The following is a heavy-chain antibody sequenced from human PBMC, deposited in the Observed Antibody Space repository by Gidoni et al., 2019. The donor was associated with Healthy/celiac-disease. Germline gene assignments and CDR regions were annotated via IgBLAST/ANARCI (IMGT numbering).Heavy chain of an antibody. CDR3: ARDPPPRGRFLEWLIKSGMDV. D-gene: IGHD3-3*01. V-gene: IGHV1-69*01. CDR1: GGTFSSYA. CDR2: IIPIFGTA. J-gene: IGHJ6*02. Sequence: QVQLVQSGAEVKKPGSSVKVSCKASGGTFSSYAISWVRQAPGQGLEWMGGIIPIFGTANYAQKFQGRVTITADESTSTAYMELSSLRSEDTAVYYCARDPPPRGRFLEWLIKSGMDVWGQGTTVTVSS.